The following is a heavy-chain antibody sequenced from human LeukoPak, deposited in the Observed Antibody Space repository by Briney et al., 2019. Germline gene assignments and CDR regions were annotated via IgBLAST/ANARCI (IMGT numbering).Heavy chain of an antibody. V-gene: IGHV4-59*11. CDR2: IYYSGST. CDR1: GGSISSHY. D-gene: IGHD2-15*01. Sequence: SETLSLTCTVSGGSISSHYWSWIRQPPGKGLEWIGYIYYSGSTNYNPSLKGRVTISVDTSKNQFSLKLSSVTAADTAVYYCARGTKVAATFDYWGQGTLVTVSS. CDR3: ARGTKVAATFDY. J-gene: IGHJ4*02.